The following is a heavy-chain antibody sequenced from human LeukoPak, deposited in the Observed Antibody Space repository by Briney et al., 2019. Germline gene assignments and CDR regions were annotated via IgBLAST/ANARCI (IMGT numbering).Heavy chain of an antibody. V-gene: IGHV1-18*01. CDR1: GYTFSSYG. D-gene: IGHD6-19*01. Sequence: GASVKVSCKASGYTFSSYGISWVRQAPGQGLEWMGWISAYNGNTNYAQKLQGRLTMTTDTSTSTAYMELRSLRSDDTAVYYCARDNGDSSGQLRFDPWGQGTLVTVSS. J-gene: IGHJ5*02. CDR3: ARDNGDSSGQLRFDP. CDR2: ISAYNGNT.